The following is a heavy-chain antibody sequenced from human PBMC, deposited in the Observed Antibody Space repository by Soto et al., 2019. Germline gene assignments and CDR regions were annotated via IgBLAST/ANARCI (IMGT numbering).Heavy chain of an antibody. CDR1: GFTFSSYA. D-gene: IGHD2-21*01. V-gene: IGHV3-30*04. CDR2: ISYDGSNK. CDR3: AILNIVVATSYFDY. Sequence: QVQLVESGGGVVQPGRSLRLSCAASGFTFSSYAMHWVRQAPGKGLEWVAVISYDGSNKYYADSVKGRFTISRDNSKNTLYLQMNSLRAEDTAVYYCAILNIVVATSYFDYWGQGTLVTVSS. J-gene: IGHJ4*02.